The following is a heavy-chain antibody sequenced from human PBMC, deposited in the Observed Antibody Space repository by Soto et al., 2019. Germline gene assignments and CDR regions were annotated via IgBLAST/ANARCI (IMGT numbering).Heavy chain of an antibody. D-gene: IGHD6-13*01. CDR1: GYTFTAYA. Sequence: QVQLVQSGAEVKKPGASVKVSCKASGYTFTAYAIHWVRQAPGHRLEWLGWISAGNGEARYPQEFQDRVTITRDTSASTTYTELSSLRSEDSSVYYCARDYRSSWDYWGQGTQVTVSS. CDR3: ARDYRSSWDY. CDR2: ISAGNGEA. V-gene: IGHV1-3*01. J-gene: IGHJ4*02.